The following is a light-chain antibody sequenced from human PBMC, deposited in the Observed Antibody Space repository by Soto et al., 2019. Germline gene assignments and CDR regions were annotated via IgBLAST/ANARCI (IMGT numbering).Light chain of an antibody. Sequence: QSVLTQPPSVSGTPGHKVSISCTGSSSDVGGYDFVSWYQQHPGKAPKLMISDVSERPSGVPDRFSGSKSANTASLTISGLQAEDEADYYCCSYAGTYTLVFGGGTKLTVL. CDR1: SSDVGGYDF. J-gene: IGLJ3*02. V-gene: IGLV2-11*01. CDR2: DVS. CDR3: CSYAGTYTLV.